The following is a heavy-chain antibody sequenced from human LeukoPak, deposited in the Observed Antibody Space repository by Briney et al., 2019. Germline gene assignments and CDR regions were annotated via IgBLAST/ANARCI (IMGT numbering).Heavy chain of an antibody. CDR3: ARGSIAARLKD. D-gene: IGHD6-6*01. CDR2: ISHSGST. CDR1: GASFSGFY. Sequence: KSSETLSRTCAVDGASFSGFYWSWIRQPPGKGLEWIAEISHSGSTYYNPSLKSRVTISVDTSENHFSLKLTSVTAADTAVYYCARGSIAARLKDWGQGTLVTVSS. J-gene: IGHJ1*01. V-gene: IGHV4-34*01.